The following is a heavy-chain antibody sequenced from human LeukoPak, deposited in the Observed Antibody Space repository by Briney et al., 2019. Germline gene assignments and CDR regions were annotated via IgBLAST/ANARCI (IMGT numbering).Heavy chain of an antibody. V-gene: IGHV3-23*01. CDR2: ISASGGST. D-gene: IGHD3-22*01. CDR3: AKGFYDNSASGVFDI. CDR1: GFTFSSFA. Sequence: GGSLRLSCAASGFTFSSFATSRVRQAPGKGLEWVSGISASGGSTYYAGSVKGRFTISRDNSKNTLYLQMNSLRAEDTAVYYCAKGFYDNSASGVFDIWGQGTMVTVSS. J-gene: IGHJ3*02.